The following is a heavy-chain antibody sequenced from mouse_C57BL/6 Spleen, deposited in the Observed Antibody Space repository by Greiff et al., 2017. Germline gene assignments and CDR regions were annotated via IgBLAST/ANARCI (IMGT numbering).Heavy chain of an antibody. CDR2: INPGSGGT. V-gene: IGHV1-54*01. D-gene: IGHD3-2*02. Sequence: VQLQQSGAELVRPGTSVKVSCKASGYAFTNYLVEWVKQRPGQGLEWIGVINPGSGGTNYNEEFKGKATLTADKSSSTAYMQLSSLTSEDSAVYFCARSAQATYDYWGQGTTLTVSS. CDR3: ARSAQATYDY. CDR1: GYAFTNYL. J-gene: IGHJ2*01.